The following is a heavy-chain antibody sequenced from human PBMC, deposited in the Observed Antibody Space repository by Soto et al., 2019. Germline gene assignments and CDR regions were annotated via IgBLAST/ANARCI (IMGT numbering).Heavy chain of an antibody. CDR2: ISSSGITI. J-gene: IGHJ3*02. CDR3: ARDGSKYYYDSSAYSNDAFDI. CDR1: GFTFSRYE. D-gene: IGHD3-22*01. V-gene: IGHV3-48*03. Sequence: GGSLRLSCAASGFTFSRYELNWVRQAPGKGLEWVSYISSSGITIYYADSVKGRFTISRNNAKNSLYLQMNRLRADDTALYYCARDGSKYYYDSSAYSNDAFDIWGQGTMVTVSS.